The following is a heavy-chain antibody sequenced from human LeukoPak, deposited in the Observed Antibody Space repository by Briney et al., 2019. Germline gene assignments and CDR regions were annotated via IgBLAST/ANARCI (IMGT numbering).Heavy chain of an antibody. CDR1: GGSISTSHYY. CDR3: ARTRCSGGSCYPV. Sequence: SETLSLTCKVSGGSISTSHYYWGWIRQPPGKGLEWIGLIYYSGRTYYNPSLKSRLTISVDTSKDEFSLKLSSVTAADTAVYYCARTRCSGGSCYPVWCQGTTVTVSS. D-gene: IGHD2-15*01. V-gene: IGHV4-39*01. J-gene: IGHJ6*02. CDR2: IYYSGRT.